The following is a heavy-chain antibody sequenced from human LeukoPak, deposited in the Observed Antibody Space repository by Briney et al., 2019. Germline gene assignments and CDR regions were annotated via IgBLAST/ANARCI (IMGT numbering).Heavy chain of an antibody. J-gene: IGHJ6*03. CDR3: ARAGYSRVKYYYYYYMDV. CDR2: ISSSSSYI. D-gene: IGHD6-13*01. CDR1: GFTLSSYS. Sequence: GGSLRLSCAASGFTLSSYSMNWVRQAPGKGLEWVSSISSSSSYIYYADSVKGRFTISRDNAKNSLYLQMNSLRAEDTALYYCARAGYSRVKYYYYYYMDVWGKGTTVTVSS. V-gene: IGHV3-21*04.